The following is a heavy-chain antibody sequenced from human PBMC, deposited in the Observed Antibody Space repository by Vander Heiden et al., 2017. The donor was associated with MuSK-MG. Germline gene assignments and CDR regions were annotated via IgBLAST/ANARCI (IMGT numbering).Heavy chain of an antibody. J-gene: IGHJ5*02. CDR2: ISSSSSTI. V-gene: IGHV3-48*01. CDR3: ARDNPPYYYDSSGYEGGFDP. D-gene: IGHD3-22*01. CDR1: GFTFSSYS. Sequence: EVQLVESGGGLVQPGGSLRLSCAASGFTFSSYSMNWVRQAPGKGLEWVSYISSSSSTIYYADSAKGRFTISRDNAKNSLYLQMNSLRAEDTAVYYCARDNPPYYYDSSGYEGGFDPWGQGTLVTVSS.